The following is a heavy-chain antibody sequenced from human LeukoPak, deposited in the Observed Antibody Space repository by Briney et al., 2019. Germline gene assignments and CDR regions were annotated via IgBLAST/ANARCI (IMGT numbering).Heavy chain of an antibody. D-gene: IGHD2-15*01. V-gene: IGHV2-5*02. CDR1: GFSLNTRGVG. Sequence: SGPTLVNPPPTLTLTCTFSGFSLNTRGVGVGWVRQPPGKALEWLALIYWDDDKAYSPSLKSRLTITKDTSKNQVVLTMTNMAPVDTATYFCAHASGLGYCSSGSCFFFGYWGQGTLVTVSS. CDR2: IYWDDDK. J-gene: IGHJ4*02. CDR3: AHASGLGYCSSGSCFFFGY.